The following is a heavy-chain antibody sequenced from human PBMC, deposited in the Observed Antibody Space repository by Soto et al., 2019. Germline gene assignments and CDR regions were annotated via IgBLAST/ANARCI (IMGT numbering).Heavy chain of an antibody. CDR1: GDSISSDSYS. CDR2: NHNSGTT. CDR3: ARLPTGFPNWFDP. V-gene: IGHV4-39*01. D-gene: IGHD3-10*01. J-gene: IGHJ5*02. Sequence: QLQLQESGPGLVKPSETLSLTCTVSGDSISSDSYSWGWVRQPPGKGLEWIGSNHNSGTTYYNPSLKRRATISEDTSKRQFSLKLTSVTAADSAVYYCARLPTGFPNWFDPWGQGTLVTVSS.